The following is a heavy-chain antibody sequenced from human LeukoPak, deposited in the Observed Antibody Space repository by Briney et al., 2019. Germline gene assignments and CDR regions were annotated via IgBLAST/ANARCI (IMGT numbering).Heavy chain of an antibody. Sequence: SQTLSLTCAISGDSVSSNSAAWNWIRQSPSRGLEWLGRTYYRSKWYNDYAVSVKSRITINPDTSKNQFSLQLSSVTAADTAVYYCARDSRRELLHAFDIWGQGTMVTVSS. CDR1: GDSVSSNSAA. D-gene: IGHD1-26*01. CDR3: ARDSRRELLHAFDI. V-gene: IGHV6-1*01. CDR2: TYYRSKWYN. J-gene: IGHJ3*02.